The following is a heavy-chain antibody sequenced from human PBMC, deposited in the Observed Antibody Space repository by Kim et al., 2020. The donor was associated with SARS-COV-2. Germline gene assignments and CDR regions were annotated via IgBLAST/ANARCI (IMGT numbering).Heavy chain of an antibody. CDR3: ARGRDTVTYYFDY. CDR1: GGTFSSYA. V-gene: IGHV1-69*13. J-gene: IGHJ4*02. Sequence: SVKVSCKASGGTFSSYAISWVRQAPGQGLEWMGGIIPIFGTANYAQKFQGRVTITADESTSTAYMELSSLRSEDTAVYYCARGRDTVTYYFDYWGQGALVSVSS. CDR2: IIPIFGTA. D-gene: IGHD4-17*01.